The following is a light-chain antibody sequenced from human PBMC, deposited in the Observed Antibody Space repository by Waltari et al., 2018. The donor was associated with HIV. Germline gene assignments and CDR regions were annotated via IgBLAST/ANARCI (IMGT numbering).Light chain of an antibody. CDR1: QRLPNDF. CDR2: GAS. CDR3: QQYGTSPRST. J-gene: IGKJ2*02. Sequence: DIVLTQSPGTLSLSPGEGATLPCRSSQRLPNDFLGWYQHKPGQAPRLLISGASRRSTGIPDRFIGSGSGTDFTLTISRLEPEDFAVYYCQQYGTSPRSTFGQGTKVE. V-gene: IGKV3-20*01.